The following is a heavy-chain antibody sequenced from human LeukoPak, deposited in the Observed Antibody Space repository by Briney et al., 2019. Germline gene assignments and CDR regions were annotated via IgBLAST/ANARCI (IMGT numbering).Heavy chain of an antibody. Sequence: SETLSLTCTVSGGSISSSSYYWGWIRQPPGKGLEWIGSIYYSGSTYYNPSLKSRVTISVDTSKNQFSLKLSSVTAADTAVYYCARTYSGYDIPYYFDYWGQGTLVTVSS. CDR3: ARTYSGYDIPYYFDY. V-gene: IGHV4-39*07. CDR2: IYYSGST. J-gene: IGHJ4*02. D-gene: IGHD5-12*01. CDR1: GGSISSSSYY.